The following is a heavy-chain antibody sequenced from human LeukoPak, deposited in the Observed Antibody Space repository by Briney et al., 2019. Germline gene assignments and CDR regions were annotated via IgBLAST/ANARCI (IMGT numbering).Heavy chain of an antibody. CDR3: TRWRGYCSGGSCYGMDV. Sequence: GRSLRLSCTASGFTFGDYAMSWVRQAPGKGLEWVGFIRSKVYAGTTDYAASVKGRFTISRDDSKSIAYLQMDSLKTEDTAVYYCTRWRGYCSGGSCYGMDVWGQGTTVTVSS. J-gene: IGHJ6*02. D-gene: IGHD2-15*01. CDR1: GFTFGDYA. CDR2: IRSKVYAGTT. V-gene: IGHV3-49*04.